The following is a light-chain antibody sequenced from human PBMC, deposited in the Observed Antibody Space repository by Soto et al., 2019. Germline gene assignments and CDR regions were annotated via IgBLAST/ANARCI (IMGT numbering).Light chain of an antibody. CDR3: LQDDDYPFT. CDR2: AAS. J-gene: IGKJ4*01. V-gene: IGKV1-6*01. CDR1: QGIRNE. Sequence: AIQVTQSPSSLSASVGDRVTITCRASQGIRNELSWYQQKPGKAPKFLIFAASNLQSGVPSRFSGSGSGTDFTLTISSLQPEDFATYFCLQDDDYPFTFGGGTKVELK.